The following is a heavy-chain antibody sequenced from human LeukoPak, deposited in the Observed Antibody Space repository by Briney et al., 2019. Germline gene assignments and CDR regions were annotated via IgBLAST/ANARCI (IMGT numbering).Heavy chain of an antibody. CDR1: GFTFSSYW. J-gene: IGHJ4*02. Sequence: TGGSLRLSCAASGFTFSSYWMHWVRQAPGKGLVWVSRINSDGSSTSYADSVKGRFTISRDNAMNTLYLQMNSLRAEDTAVYYCARVYYDFWSGYSHCFDYWGQGTLVTVSS. D-gene: IGHD3-3*01. CDR2: INSDGSST. CDR3: ARVYYDFWSGYSHCFDY. V-gene: IGHV3-74*01.